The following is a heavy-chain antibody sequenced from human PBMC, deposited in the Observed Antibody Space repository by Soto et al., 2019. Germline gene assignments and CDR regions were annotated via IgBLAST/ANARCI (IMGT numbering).Heavy chain of an antibody. CDR1: GFPLGKYG. Sequence: GGSLRLSCAVSGFPLGKYGMNWVRQAPGKGLEWVSSIRFSGDDIYYADSVKGRLTISRDNARNSRYLQMNRLGTDDPALYFCARTTYNSYQEYWGQGPKVAVSS. CDR3: ARTTYNSYQEY. V-gene: IGHV3-21*01. CDR2: IRFSGDDI. J-gene: IGHJ4*02. D-gene: IGHD5-18*01.